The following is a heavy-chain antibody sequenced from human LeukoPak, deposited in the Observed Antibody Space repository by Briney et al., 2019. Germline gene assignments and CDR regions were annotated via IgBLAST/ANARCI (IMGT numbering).Heavy chain of an antibody. V-gene: IGHV3-23*01. CDR2: ISGSGGTA. D-gene: IGHD7-27*01. CDR3: AKHVGIYYFDY. CDR1: GLTFSTYA. Sequence: GGSLRLSCTASGLTFSTYAMSWVRQAPGKGLEWASAISGSGGTAYYADSVKGRFTISRDNSKNTLYLQINSLRAEDTAVYYCAKHVGIYYFDYWGQGTLATVSS. J-gene: IGHJ4*02.